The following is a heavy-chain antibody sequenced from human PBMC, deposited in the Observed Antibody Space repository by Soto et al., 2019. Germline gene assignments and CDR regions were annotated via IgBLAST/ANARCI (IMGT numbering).Heavy chain of an antibody. CDR3: ARDQGVAAAGITWFDP. Sequence: SETLSLTCTVSGATMNSYHWSWIRQPAGKGLEWIGHIHSSGSTNYNPSLKSRVTMSVDTSKNQFSLRLMSLTAADTAVYYCARDQGVAAAGITWFDPWGQGSLVTVS. CDR1: GATMNSYH. J-gene: IGHJ5*02. D-gene: IGHD6-13*01. V-gene: IGHV4-4*07. CDR2: IHSSGST.